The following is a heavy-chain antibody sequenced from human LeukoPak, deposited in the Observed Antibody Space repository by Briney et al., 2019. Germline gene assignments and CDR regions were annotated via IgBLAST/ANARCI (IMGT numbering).Heavy chain of an antibody. V-gene: IGHV1-2*02. CDR2: INPNSGGT. D-gene: IGHD5-12*01. Sequence: ASVKVSCKASGYTFIGYYMHWVRQAPGQGLEWMGWINPNSGGTNYAQKFQGRVTMTRDTSISTAYMELSRLRSDDTAVYYCARDFDSGYDLGRLNAFDIWGQGTMVTVSS. CDR3: ARDFDSGYDLGRLNAFDI. CDR1: GYTFIGYY. J-gene: IGHJ3*02.